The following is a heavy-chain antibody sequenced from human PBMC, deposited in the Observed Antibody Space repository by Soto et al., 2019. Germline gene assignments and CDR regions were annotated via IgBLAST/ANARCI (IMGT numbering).Heavy chain of an antibody. CDR1: GGSISRGGYY. D-gene: IGHD2-8*02. Sequence: SETLSLTCTVSGGSISRGGYYWSWIRQHPGKGLEWIGYIYYSGSTYYNPSLKSRVTISVDTSKNQFSLKLSSVTAADTAVYYCARVKGTDWFDPWGQGTLVTVSS. CDR3: ARVKGTDWFDP. J-gene: IGHJ5*02. CDR2: IYYSGST. V-gene: IGHV4-31*03.